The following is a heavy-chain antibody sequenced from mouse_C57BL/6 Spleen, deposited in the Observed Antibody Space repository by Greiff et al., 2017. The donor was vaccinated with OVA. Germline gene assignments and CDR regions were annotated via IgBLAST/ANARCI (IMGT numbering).Heavy chain of an antibody. CDR1: GYTFTSYG. J-gene: IGHJ2*01. Sequence: VKLMESGAELARPGASVKLSCKASGYTFTSYGISWVKQRTGQGLEWIGEIYPRSGNTYYNEKFKGKATLTADKSSSTAYMELRSLTSEDSAVYFCARFRITTVVATDYWGQGTTLTVSS. CDR2: IYPRSGNT. D-gene: IGHD1-1*01. V-gene: IGHV1-81*01. CDR3: ARFRITTVVATDY.